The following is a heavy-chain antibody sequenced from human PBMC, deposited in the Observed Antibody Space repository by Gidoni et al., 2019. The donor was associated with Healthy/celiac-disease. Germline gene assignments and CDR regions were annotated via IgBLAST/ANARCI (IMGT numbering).Heavy chain of an antibody. CDR2: IYSGDSDT. D-gene: IGHD1-26*01. V-gene: IGHV5-51*01. J-gene: IGHJ4*02. Sequence: VQLVQSGAEVKQPGESLKFSCQGSVYSFTSYWIRWVRQITGKGLEWMGIIYSGDSDTRYSPSFQGQVTISADKSISTAYLQWSSLKASDTAMYYCARRRGRELLEYFDYWGQGTLVTVSS. CDR3: ARRRGRELLEYFDY. CDR1: VYSFTSYW.